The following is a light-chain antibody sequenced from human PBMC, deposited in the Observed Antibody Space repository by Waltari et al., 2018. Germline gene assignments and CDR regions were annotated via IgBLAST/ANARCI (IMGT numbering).Light chain of an antibody. CDR1: QTVLYNSNNKNY. J-gene: IGKJ1*01. V-gene: IGKV4-1*01. CDR3: QQYYSLPT. Sequence: DIVMTQSPDSLAVSLGERATINCKSSQTVLYNSNNKNYVAWYQQKPGQPPKLLIYWASTRESGVPDRFSGSGSGTDFTLTISSLQAEDVAVYYCQQYYSLPTFGQGTKVETK. CDR2: WAS.